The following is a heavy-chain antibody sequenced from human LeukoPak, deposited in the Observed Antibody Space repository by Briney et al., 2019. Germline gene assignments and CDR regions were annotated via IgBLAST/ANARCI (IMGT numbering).Heavy chain of an antibody. CDR1: GFTFSDYY. Sequence: PGGSLRLSCAASGFTFSDYYMSWIRQAPGKGLEWVSAISGSGGSTYYADSVKGRFTISRDNSKNTLYLQMNSLRAEDTAVYYCAKLGSSGYYYGLVDYWGQGTLVTVSS. V-gene: IGHV3-23*01. CDR2: ISGSGGST. D-gene: IGHD3-22*01. J-gene: IGHJ4*02. CDR3: AKLGSSGYYYGLVDY.